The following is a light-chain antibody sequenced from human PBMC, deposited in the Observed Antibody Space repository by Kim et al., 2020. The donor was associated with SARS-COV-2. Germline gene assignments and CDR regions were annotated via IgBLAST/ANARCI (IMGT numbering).Light chain of an antibody. CDR3: AAWDDSLTGWV. CDR1: GSNIGSNF. J-gene: IGLJ3*02. Sequence: QSVLTQPPSASETPGQRVTISCSGSGSNIGSNFVYWYQQLPGAAPKLLIYSHNQRPSGVPDRFSGSRSGSSASLAISGLRSEDEADYYCAAWDDSLTGWVFGGGTQLTVL. V-gene: IGLV1-47*01. CDR2: SHN.